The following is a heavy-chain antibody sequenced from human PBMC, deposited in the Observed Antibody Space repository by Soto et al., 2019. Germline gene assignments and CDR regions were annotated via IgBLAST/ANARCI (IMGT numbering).Heavy chain of an antibody. J-gene: IGHJ6*02. CDR3: ARDPVSYDFWSGYLDV. Sequence: GGSLRLSCAASGLTFSSYGMHWVRQAPGKGLEWVAVIWYDGSNKYYADSVKGRFTISRDNSKNTLYLQMNSLRAEDTAVYYCARDPVSYDFWSGYLDVWGQGTTVTVSS. CDR2: IWYDGSNK. D-gene: IGHD3-3*01. CDR1: GLTFSSYG. V-gene: IGHV3-33*01.